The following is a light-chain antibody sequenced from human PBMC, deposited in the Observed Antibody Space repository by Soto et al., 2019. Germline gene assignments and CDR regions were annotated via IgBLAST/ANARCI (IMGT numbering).Light chain of an antibody. V-gene: IGKV3-20*01. Sequence: EIVLTQTPGTVSFSPREISTLSCMASQSVRSTYFAWYQHKPGQAPRLLIFDASTRATGIPDRFSGSGSGTDFTLTISRLEPEDFALYYCHQDGHSPVTVGGGTKVDIK. CDR1: QSVRSTY. J-gene: IGKJ4*01. CDR2: DAS. CDR3: HQDGHSPVT.